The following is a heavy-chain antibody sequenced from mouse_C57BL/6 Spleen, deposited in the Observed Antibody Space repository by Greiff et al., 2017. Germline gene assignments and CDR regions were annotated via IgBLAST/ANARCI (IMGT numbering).Heavy chain of an antibody. J-gene: IGHJ4*01. Sequence: QVQLKESGPGLVQPSQSLSIICTVSGFPLTSYGVHWVRQSPGKGLGWLGVLWGGGSTDYNAAFISRLSISKDDSKSQVFFKMNSLQADDTAIYDCDRKDDYAMDYWDQGASDNVTA. CDR1: GFPLTSYG. CDR2: LWGGGST. V-gene: IGHV2-2*01. CDR3: DRKDDYAMDY.